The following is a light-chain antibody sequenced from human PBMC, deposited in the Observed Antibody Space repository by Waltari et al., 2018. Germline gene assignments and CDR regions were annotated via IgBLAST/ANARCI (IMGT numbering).Light chain of an antibody. CDR1: SRDIGRYDI. CDR3: CSYAGNYVWV. Sequence: QSALTQPAAVSGSPGQSVTISCPGASRDIGRYDIVSWYQQYPGNAPKLVISDVSKRPSGVSDRFSGSKSGDTASLTISGLQFEDEADYYCCSYAGNYVWVFGGGTRLTVL. J-gene: IGLJ3*02. V-gene: IGLV2-23*02. CDR2: DVS.